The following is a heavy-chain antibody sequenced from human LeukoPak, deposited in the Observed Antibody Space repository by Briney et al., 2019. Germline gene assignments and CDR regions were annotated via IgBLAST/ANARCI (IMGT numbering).Heavy chain of an antibody. Sequence: GESLRISCKGSGYSFTSNWIAWVRQMPGKGLEWMGIIYPGDSDTRYSPSSQGQVTISADMSISTAYLQWSSLKASDTAIYYCARLPDSSGRGPYYYGMDVWGQGTTVTVSS. CDR1: GYSFTSNW. CDR3: ARLPDSSGRGPYYYGMDV. V-gene: IGHV5-51*01. D-gene: IGHD6-19*01. CDR2: IYPGDSDT. J-gene: IGHJ6*02.